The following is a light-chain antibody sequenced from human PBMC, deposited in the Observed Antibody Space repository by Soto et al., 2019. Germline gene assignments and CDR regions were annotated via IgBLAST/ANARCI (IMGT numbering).Light chain of an antibody. CDR2: AAS. Sequence: DIQMTQSPSSLSASVLDRVCITCLASQSISNYLNWYQQKPGKAPKVLIYAASSLQSGVPSRFSGSGSGTDFTLTISSLQPEDFATYYCQQFNNYPLTFGGGTKVDIK. V-gene: IGKV1-39*01. CDR3: QQFNNYPLT. CDR1: QSISNY. J-gene: IGKJ4*01.